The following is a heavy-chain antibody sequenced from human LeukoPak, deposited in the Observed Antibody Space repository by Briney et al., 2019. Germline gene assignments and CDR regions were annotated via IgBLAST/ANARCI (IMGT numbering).Heavy chain of an antibody. Sequence: ASETLSLTCTVSGGSISSGSYYWSWIRQPAGKGLEWIGRIYTSGSTNYNPSLKSRVTISVDTSKNQFSLKLSSVTAADTAVYYCARDRYYDRDAFDIWGQGTMVTVSS. CDR3: ARDRYYDRDAFDI. CDR2: IYTSGST. D-gene: IGHD3-22*01. J-gene: IGHJ3*02. V-gene: IGHV4-61*02. CDR1: GGSISSGSYY.